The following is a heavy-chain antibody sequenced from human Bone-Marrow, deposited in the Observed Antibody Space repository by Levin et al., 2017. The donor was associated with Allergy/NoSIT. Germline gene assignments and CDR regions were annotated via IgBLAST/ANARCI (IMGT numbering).Heavy chain of an antibody. CDR2: INPSDGST. V-gene: IGHV1-46*01. J-gene: IGHJ4*02. Sequence: ASVKVSCKASAYRFSKYYIHWVRQAPGQGLEWMGIINPSDGSTTYAQRFQGRLTMTRDTSTSTAYMELSSLRSEDTAVYFCARESIEYNTLGYDYWGQGTLVTVSS. CDR1: AYRFSKYY. CDR3: ARESIEYNTLGYDY. D-gene: IGHD1-14*01.